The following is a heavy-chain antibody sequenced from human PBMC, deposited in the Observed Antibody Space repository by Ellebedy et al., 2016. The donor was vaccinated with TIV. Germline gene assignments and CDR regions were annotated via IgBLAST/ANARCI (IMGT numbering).Heavy chain of an antibody. D-gene: IGHD3-10*02. CDR1: GFTFINNY. V-gene: IGHV3-53*01. J-gene: IGHJ3*01. Sequence: GGSLRLSCAASGFTFINNYMTWVRQAPGKGLEWVSIIYSAGSTYYAGSVKGRFTISRDHSKNTRYLQMNSLRAEDTAIYYCAKGYYVLHDAFDFWGQGTMVTVSS. CDR2: IYSAGST. CDR3: AKGYYVLHDAFDF.